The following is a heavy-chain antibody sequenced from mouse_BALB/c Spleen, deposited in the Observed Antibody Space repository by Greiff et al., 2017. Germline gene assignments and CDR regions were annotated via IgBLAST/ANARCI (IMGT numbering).Heavy chain of an antibody. CDR3: ARSRLRWGFAY. J-gene: IGHJ3*01. CDR1: SYTFSSYW. Sequence: QVQLQQSGAELMKPGASVKISCKATSYTFSSYWIEWVKQRPGHGLEWIGEILPGSGSTNYNEKFKGKATFTADTSSNTAYMQLSSLTSEDSAVYYCARSRLRWGFAYWGQGTLVTVSA. D-gene: IGHD2-2*01. CDR2: ILPGSGST. V-gene: IGHV1-9*01.